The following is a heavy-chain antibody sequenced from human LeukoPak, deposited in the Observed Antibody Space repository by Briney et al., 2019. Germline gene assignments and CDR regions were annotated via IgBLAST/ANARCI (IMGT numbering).Heavy chain of an antibody. CDR3: ARSLYSNGWSGGY. CDR1: GGTFSSYA. D-gene: IGHD6-19*01. V-gene: IGHV1-69*04. J-gene: IGHJ4*02. Sequence: GASVKVSCKASGGTFSSYAISWLRQAPGQGLEWMGRIIPILGIANYAQKFQGRVTVTADKSTSTAYMELSSLRSEDTAVYYCARSLYSNGWSGGYWGQGTLVTVSS. CDR2: IIPILGIA.